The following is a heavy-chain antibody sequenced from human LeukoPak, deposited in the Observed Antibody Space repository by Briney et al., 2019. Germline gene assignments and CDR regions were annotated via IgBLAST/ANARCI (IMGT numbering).Heavy chain of an antibody. CDR2: IYYSGST. CDR3: ARSRHYYDSSGFSYYFDY. D-gene: IGHD3-22*01. V-gene: IGHV4-31*03. J-gene: IGHJ4*02. CDR1: GGSISSGGYY. Sequence: PSQTLSLTCTVSGGSISSGGYYWSWIRQHPGKGLEWIGYIYYSGSTYYNPSLKSRVTISVDTSKNQFSLKLSSVTAADTAVYYCARSRHYYDSSGFSYYFDYWGQGTLVTVSS.